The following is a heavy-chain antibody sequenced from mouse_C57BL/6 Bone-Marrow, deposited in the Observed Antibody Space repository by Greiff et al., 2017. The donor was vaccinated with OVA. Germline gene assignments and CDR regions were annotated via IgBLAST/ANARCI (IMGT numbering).Heavy chain of an antibody. J-gene: IGHJ4*01. CDR1: GYTFTSYW. V-gene: IGHV1-55*01. D-gene: IGHD1-1*01. CDR2: IYPGSGST. Sequence: QVQLQQPGAELVKPGASVKMSCKASGYTFTSYWITWVKQRPGQGLEWIGDIYPGSGSTNYNEKLKSKATLTVDTSSSTAYMQLSSLTSEDSAVYDCARRGTTTSAMDYWGQGTSVTVSS. CDR3: ARRGTTTSAMDY.